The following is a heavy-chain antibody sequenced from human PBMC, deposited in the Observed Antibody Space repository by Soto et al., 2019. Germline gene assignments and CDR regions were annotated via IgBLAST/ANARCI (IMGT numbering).Heavy chain of an antibody. CDR3: ARRTDAYNWADY. CDR1: GFMFSSHW. CDR2: ISADGSNT. J-gene: IGHJ4*01. Sequence: EVQLVESGGGLVQPGGSLRLSCAASGFMFSSHWMHWVRQAPGKGLVWVSRISADGSNTNYADSVKGRFTISRDNARNTQFVQMNTLTAEDTAVYHCARRTDAYNWADYCAHGTLVTVSS. D-gene: IGHD1-1*01. V-gene: IGHV3-74*01.